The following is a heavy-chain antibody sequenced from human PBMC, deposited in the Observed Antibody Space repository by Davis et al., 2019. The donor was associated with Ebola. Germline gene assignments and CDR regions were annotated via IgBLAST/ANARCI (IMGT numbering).Heavy chain of an antibody. CDR2: IKSKTDGGTT. V-gene: IGHV3-15*01. D-gene: IGHD3-3*01. CDR3: TTDRLVAEWPQGGYYYMDV. Sequence: GESLKISCAASGFTFSNAWMSWVRQAPGKGLEWVGRIKSKTDGGTTDYAAPVKGRFTISRDDSKNTLYLQMNSLKTEDTAVYYCTTDRLVAEWPQGGYYYMDVWGKGTTVTVSS. J-gene: IGHJ6*03. CDR1: GFTFSNAW.